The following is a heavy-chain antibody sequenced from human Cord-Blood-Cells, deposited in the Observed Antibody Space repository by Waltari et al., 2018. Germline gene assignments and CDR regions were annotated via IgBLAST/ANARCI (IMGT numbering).Heavy chain of an antibody. Sequence: EVQLVQSGAEVKKPGESLKISCKGSGYSFTSYWIGWVRQMPGKGLEWMGIIYPGDSDTRYSPSFQGQVTISADKSISTAYLQWCSLKASDTAMYYCARAATYYYGSGSSRNWFDPWGQGTLVTVSS. D-gene: IGHD3-10*01. CDR1: GYSFTSYW. CDR3: ARAATYYYGSGSSRNWFDP. J-gene: IGHJ5*02. V-gene: IGHV5-51*01. CDR2: IYPGDSDT.